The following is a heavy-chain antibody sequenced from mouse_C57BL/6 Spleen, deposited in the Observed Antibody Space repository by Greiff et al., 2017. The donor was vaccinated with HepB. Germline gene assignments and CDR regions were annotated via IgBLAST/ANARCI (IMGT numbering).Heavy chain of an antibody. J-gene: IGHJ2*01. D-gene: IGHD1-1*01. CDR1: GYTFTDYE. V-gene: IGHV1-15*01. CDR2: IDPETGGT. Sequence: VQLQQSGAELVRPGASVTLSCKASGYTFTDYEMHWVKQTPVHGLEWIGAIDPETGGTAYNQKFKGKAILTADKSSSTAYMELSSLTSEDSAVYYCTTFTTGVAGGFNYWGQGTTRTVSS. CDR3: TTFTTGVAGGFNY.